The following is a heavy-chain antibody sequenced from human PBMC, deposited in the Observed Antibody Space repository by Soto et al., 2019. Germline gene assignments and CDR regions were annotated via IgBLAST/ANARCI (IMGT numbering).Heavy chain of an antibody. V-gene: IGHV1-69*13. J-gene: IGHJ6*02. CDR2: IIPIFGTA. Sequence: ASVKVSCKASGGTFSSYAISWVRQAPGQGLEWMGGIIPIFGTANYAQKFQGRVTITADESTSTAYMELSSLRSEDTAVYYCARDKQPTTTLYYYYYGMDVWGQGTTVTVSS. CDR3: ARDKQPTTTLYYYYYGMDV. CDR1: GGTFSSYA. D-gene: IGHD6-13*01.